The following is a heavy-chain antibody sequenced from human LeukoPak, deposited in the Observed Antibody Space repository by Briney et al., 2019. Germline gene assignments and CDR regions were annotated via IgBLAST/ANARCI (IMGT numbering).Heavy chain of an antibody. Sequence: GGSLRLSCAASGFTFSSYAMSWVRQAPGKWLEWVSAISGSGGSTYYAGSVKGRFTISRDKSKNTLYLQMNSLRAEGTAVYYCAHLKGLLWFGEVDYFDYWGQGTLVTVSS. D-gene: IGHD3-10*01. CDR2: ISGSGGST. J-gene: IGHJ4*02. CDR1: GFTFSSYA. V-gene: IGHV3-23*01. CDR3: AHLKGLLWFGEVDYFDY.